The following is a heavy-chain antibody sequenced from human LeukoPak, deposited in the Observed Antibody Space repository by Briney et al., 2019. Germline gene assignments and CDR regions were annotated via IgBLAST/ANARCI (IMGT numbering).Heavy chain of an antibody. CDR3: ATVIVANDAFDI. CDR2: FDPEDGET. CDR1: GYTLTELS. D-gene: IGHD3-22*01. V-gene: IGHV1-24*01. Sequence: ASVKDSCKVSGYTLTELSMHWVRQAPGKGLEWMGGFDPEDGETIYAQKFQGRVTMTEDTSTDTAYMELNSLRSEDTAVYYCATVIVANDAFDIWGQGTMVTVSS. J-gene: IGHJ3*02.